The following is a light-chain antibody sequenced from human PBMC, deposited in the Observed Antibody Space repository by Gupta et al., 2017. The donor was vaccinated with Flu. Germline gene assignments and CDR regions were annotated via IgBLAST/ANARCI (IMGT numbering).Light chain of an antibody. CDR3: AAWDDSLSGRV. CDR2: RNN. J-gene: IGLJ2*01. V-gene: IGLV1-47*01. Sequence: QSVLPQPPSAPGTPGQRVTTSCSGSSSNIGSNYVYWYQQLPGTAPKLLIYRNNQRPSGVPDRFSGSKSGTSASLAISGLRSEDEADYYCAAWDDSLSGRVFGGGTKLTVL. CDR1: SSNIGSNY.